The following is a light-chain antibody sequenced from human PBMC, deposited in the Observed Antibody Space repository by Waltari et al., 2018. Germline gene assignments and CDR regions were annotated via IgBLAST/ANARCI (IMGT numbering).Light chain of an antibody. J-gene: IGKJ1*01. V-gene: IGKV3D-15*01. CDR3: QQYNHWPRT. CDR1: LSVSTD. Sequence: EIVMTQSPATLSVSPGERATLSCTASLSVSTDLAWYQQKRGQTPRLLIYRASTRATDIPVRFSGSGSGTECNLTISSLQSGDVAGYYCQQYNHWPRTFGQGTRVEIK. CDR2: RAS.